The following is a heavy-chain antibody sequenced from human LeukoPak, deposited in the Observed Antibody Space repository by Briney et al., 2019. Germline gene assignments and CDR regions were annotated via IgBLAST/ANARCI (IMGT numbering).Heavy chain of an antibody. CDR2: IYYSGRT. D-gene: IGHD3-3*01. J-gene: IGHJ4*02. V-gene: IGHV4-39*01. CDR3: DSQYYPFWSGSFDY. CDR1: GGSISSSSYY. Sequence: SDTLSLTCTVSGGSISSSSYYSGWIRQPPGKGLELLGSIYYSGRTYYNPSLTSRVPISVHPSKNQFSLKLSSVTAAATAVYYCDSQYYPFWSGSFDYWGQGTLVTVSS.